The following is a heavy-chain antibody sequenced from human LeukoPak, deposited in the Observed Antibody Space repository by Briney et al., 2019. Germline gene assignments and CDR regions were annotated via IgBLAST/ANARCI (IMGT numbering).Heavy chain of an antibody. D-gene: IGHD3-10*01. J-gene: IGHJ4*02. CDR1: GGSISSYY. V-gene: IGHV4-59*12. CDR2: IYYSGST. Sequence: SETLSLTCTVSGGSISSYYWSWIRQPPGKGLEWIGYIYYSGSTYYNPSLKSRVTISVDRSKNQFSLKLSSVTAADTAVYYCARVSGSGSYYKYYFDYWGQGTLVTVSS. CDR3: ARVSGSGSYYKYYFDY.